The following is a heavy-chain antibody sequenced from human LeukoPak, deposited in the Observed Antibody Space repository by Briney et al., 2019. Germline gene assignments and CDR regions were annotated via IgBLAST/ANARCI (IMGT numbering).Heavy chain of an antibody. CDR2: IYYSGST. V-gene: IGHV4-31*03. CDR1: GGSISSTGYY. J-gene: IGHJ5*02. Sequence: SQTLSLTCTVSGGSISSTGYYWSWIRQHPGKGLEWIGYIYYSGSTYYNPSLKSRVSLSVDTSKNQFSLKLSSVTAADTAVYYCARASRIVVVPAAILNWFDPWGQGTLVSVSS. CDR3: ARASRIVVVPAAILNWFDP. D-gene: IGHD2-2*01.